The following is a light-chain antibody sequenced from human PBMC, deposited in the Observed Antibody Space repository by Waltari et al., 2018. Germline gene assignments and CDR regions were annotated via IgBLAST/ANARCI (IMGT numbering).Light chain of an antibody. CDR2: GAS. Sequence: EIVLTQSPGTLSVSPGESATLSCRTSQSVDSFYISWYQQKPGQAPRLITLGASSRATGVPDRFSGSGYGTHFTLTISRLEPEDFAVYYCQQYGAARYTFGPGTRLDLK. J-gene: IGKJ3*01. CDR3: QQYGAARYT. V-gene: IGKV3-20*01. CDR1: QSVDSFY.